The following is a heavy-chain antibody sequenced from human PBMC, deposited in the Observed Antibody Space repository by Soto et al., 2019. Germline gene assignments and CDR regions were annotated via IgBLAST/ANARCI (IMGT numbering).Heavy chain of an antibody. V-gene: IGHV6-1*01. CDR1: GDSVSSNSAA. J-gene: IGHJ5*02. CDR3: ARAPRIAAAGHWFDP. Sequence: SHTLSLTCAISGDSVSSNSAAWNWIRQSPSRGLEWLGRTYYRSKWYNDYAVSVKSRITIKPDTSKNQFSLQLNSATPEDTAVYYCARAPRIAAAGHWFDPWGQGTLVNVSS. D-gene: IGHD6-13*01. CDR2: TYYRSKWYN.